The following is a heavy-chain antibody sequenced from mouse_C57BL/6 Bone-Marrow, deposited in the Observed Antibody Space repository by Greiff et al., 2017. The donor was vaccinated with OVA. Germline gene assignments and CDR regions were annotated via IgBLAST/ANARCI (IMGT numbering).Heavy chain of an antibody. D-gene: IGHD2-4*01. V-gene: IGHV1-63*01. J-gene: IGHJ4*01. CDR1: GYTFTNYW. CDR3: ARDGYDYDGYYAMDY. CDR2: IYPGGGYT. Sequence: VQLQQSGAELVRPGTSVKMSCKASGYTFTNYWIGWAKQRPGHGLEWIGDIYPGGGYTNYNEKFKGKATLTADKSSSTAYMQFSSLTSEDSAIYYCARDGYDYDGYYAMDYWGQGTSGTVSS.